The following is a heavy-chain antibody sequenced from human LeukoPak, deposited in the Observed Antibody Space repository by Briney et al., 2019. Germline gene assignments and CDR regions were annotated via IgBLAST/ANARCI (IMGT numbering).Heavy chain of an antibody. CDR1: GFTFSSYY. V-gene: IGHV3-21*06. CDR3: ARANFPYYYDSNGLNAFNI. CDR2: ISTSSSYI. J-gene: IGHJ3*02. D-gene: IGHD3-22*01. Sequence: PGGSLRLSCAASGFTFSSYYMNWVRQAPGKGLEWVSSISTSSSYIYYADSVKGRFTISRDNARNSLFLQMNSLRAEDTAVYYCARANFPYYYDSNGLNAFNIWGQGTMATVSS.